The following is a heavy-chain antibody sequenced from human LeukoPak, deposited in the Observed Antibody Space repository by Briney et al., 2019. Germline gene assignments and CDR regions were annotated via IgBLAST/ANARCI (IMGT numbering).Heavy chain of an antibody. D-gene: IGHD3-16*01. CDR1: GGSISGNY. CDR2: IHYRGEA. V-gene: IGHV4-59*01. Sequence: PSETLSLTCTVSGGSISGNYWTWTRQPPGKGLEWIGQIHYRGEADYNPSLRSRIIISVETSKNQMFLRLISVTAADTAVYYCARFGIDYDMDVWGQATKVTVSS. CDR3: ARFGIDYDMDV. J-gene: IGHJ6*02.